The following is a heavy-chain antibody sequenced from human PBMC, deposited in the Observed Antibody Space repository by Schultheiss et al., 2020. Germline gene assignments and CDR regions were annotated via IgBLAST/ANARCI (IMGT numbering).Heavy chain of an antibody. CDR2: ISGSGGST. D-gene: IGHD5-18*01. J-gene: IGHJ6*02. Sequence: GGSLRLSCAASGFTFSNAWMSWVRQAPGKGLEWVSGISGSGGSTYYADSVKGRFTISRDNSKNTLYLQMNSLRAEDTAVYYCAREQRYSPYYYYGMDVWGQGTTVTVSS. CDR1: GFTFSNAW. CDR3: AREQRYSPYYYYGMDV. V-gene: IGHV3-23*01.